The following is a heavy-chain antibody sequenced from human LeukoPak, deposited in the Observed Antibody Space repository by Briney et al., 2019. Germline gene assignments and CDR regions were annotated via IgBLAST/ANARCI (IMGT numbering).Heavy chain of an antibody. Sequence: GGSLRLSCPASGFIFSDYYMSWIRQAPGKGLEWVSYISSSGSYINYADSVKGRFTISRDNAKNSLYLQMNSLRAEDTAVYYCARVSYGDSGYFDYWGQGTLVTVSS. CDR1: GFIFSDYY. D-gene: IGHD4-17*01. V-gene: IGHV3-11*03. J-gene: IGHJ4*02. CDR3: ARVSYGDSGYFDY. CDR2: ISSSGSYI.